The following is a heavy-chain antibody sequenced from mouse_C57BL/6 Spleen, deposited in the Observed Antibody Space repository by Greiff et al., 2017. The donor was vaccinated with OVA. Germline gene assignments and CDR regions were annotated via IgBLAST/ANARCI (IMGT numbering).Heavy chain of an antibody. V-gene: IGHV1-26*01. Sequence: EVQLQQSGPELVKPGASVKISCKASGYTFTDYYMNWVKQSHGKSLEWIGDINPNNGGTSYNQKFKGKATLTVDKSSSTAYMELRSLTSEDSAVYYCARNYGSSYLVDVWGTGTTVTVSS. CDR3: ARNYGSSYLVDV. D-gene: IGHD1-1*01. J-gene: IGHJ1*03. CDR2: INPNNGGT. CDR1: GYTFTDYY.